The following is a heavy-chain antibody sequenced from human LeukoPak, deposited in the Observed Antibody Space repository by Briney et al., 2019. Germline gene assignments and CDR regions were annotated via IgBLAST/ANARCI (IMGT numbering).Heavy chain of an antibody. CDR2: ISYDGSNK. V-gene: IGHV3-30*04. Sequence: PGGSLRLSCAASGFTFSSYAMHWVRQAPGKGLEWVAVISYDGSNKYYADSVKGRFTISRDNSKDTLYLQMNSLRADDTAVYYCARVAEAAAFDYWGQGTLVTVSS. CDR1: GFTFSSYA. D-gene: IGHD6-13*01. CDR3: ARVAEAAAFDY. J-gene: IGHJ4*02.